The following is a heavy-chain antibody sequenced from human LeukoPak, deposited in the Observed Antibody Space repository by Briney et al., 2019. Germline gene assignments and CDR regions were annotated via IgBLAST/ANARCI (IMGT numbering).Heavy chain of an antibody. J-gene: IGHJ4*02. Sequence: PGGSLRLSCAASGFTFSSYAMSWVRQAPGEGLEWVSAISGSGGSTYYADSVKGRFTISRDNSKNTLYLQMNSLRAEDTAVYYCAKSGGSYPYYFDYWGQGTLVTVSS. CDR1: GFTFSSYA. CDR3: AKSGGSYPYYFDY. CDR2: ISGSGGST. D-gene: IGHD1-26*01. V-gene: IGHV3-23*01.